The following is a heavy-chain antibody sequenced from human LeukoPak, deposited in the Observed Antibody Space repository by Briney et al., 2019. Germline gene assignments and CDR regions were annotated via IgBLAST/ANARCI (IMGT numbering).Heavy chain of an antibody. CDR2: ISWNSGSI. CDR1: GFTFDDYA. J-gene: IGHJ4*02. CDR3: AKGRYSNGYSGYEY. V-gene: IGHV3-9*03. D-gene: IGHD5-12*01. Sequence: PGGSLRLSCAASGFTFDDYAMHWVRQAPGKGLEWVSGISWNSGSIGYADSVKGRFTISRDNAKNSLYLQMNSLRAEDMALYYCAKGRYSNGYSGYEYWGQGTLVTVSS.